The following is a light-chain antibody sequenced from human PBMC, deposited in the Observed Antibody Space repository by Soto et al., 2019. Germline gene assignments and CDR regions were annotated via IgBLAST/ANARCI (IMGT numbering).Light chain of an antibody. V-gene: IGKV3-11*01. CDR3: QQRSNWPLT. J-gene: IGKJ4*01. CDR2: DAS. Sequence: EIVLTQSPATLSLSPGERAPLSCRASQSVSSLLAWYQQKPGQAPRLLIYDASNRATGIPARLSGSGSGADFTLTISSLEPEDFAVYYCQQRSNWPLTFGGGTKVDIK. CDR1: QSVSSL.